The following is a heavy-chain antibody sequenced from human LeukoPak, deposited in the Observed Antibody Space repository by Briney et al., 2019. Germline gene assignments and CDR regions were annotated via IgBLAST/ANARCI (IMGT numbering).Heavy chain of an antibody. J-gene: IGHJ3*02. CDR1: GFTFSSYA. CDR3: ARDRWTSRGYSYGDDAFDI. D-gene: IGHD5-18*01. V-gene: IGHV3-30*04. CDR2: ISYDGSNK. Sequence: GGSLRLSCAASGFTFSSYAMHWVRQAPGKGLEWVAVISYDGSNKYYADSVKGRFTISRDNSKNTLYLQMNSLRAEDTAVYYCARDRWTSRGYSYGDDAFDIWGQGTMVTVSS.